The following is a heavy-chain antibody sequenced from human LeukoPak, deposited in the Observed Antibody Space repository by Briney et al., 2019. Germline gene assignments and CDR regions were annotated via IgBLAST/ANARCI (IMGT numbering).Heavy chain of an antibody. J-gene: IGHJ6*03. CDR1: GFTFSSYA. Sequence: PGGSLRLSCAASGFTFSSYAMSWVRQAPGKGLEWVSAISGSGDSTYYADSVKGRFTISRDNSKNTLYLQMNSLRAEDTAVYYCAKSGIAAAGTGMYYYYYYMDVWGKGTTVTVSS. CDR2: ISGSGDST. CDR3: AKSGIAAAGTGMYYYYYYMDV. D-gene: IGHD6-13*01. V-gene: IGHV3-23*01.